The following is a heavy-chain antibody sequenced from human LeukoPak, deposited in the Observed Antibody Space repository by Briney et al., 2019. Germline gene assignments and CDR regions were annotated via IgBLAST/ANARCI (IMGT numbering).Heavy chain of an antibody. CDR2: ISYDGSNK. Sequence: PGRSLRLSCAASGFTFSSYAMHWVRQAPGKGLEWAAVISYDGSNKYYADSVKGRFTISRDNSKNTLYLQMNSLRAEDTAVYYCAREGGYGVFDYWGQGTLVTVSS. CDR1: GFTFSSYA. J-gene: IGHJ4*02. D-gene: IGHD2-15*01. CDR3: AREGGYGVFDY. V-gene: IGHV3-30-3*01.